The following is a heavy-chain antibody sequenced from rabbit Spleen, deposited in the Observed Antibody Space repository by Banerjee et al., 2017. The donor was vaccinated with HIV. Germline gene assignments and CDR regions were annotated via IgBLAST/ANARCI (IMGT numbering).Heavy chain of an antibody. CDR3: ARGFYTYDDYVNFYGAYFNL. CDR2: IDTGSTST. D-gene: IGHD2-1*01. V-gene: IGHV1S45*01. CDR1: GFSFSSNYY. J-gene: IGHJ4*01. Sequence: QEQLVESGGGLVQPEGSLTLTCTASGFSFSSNYYMCWVRQAPGKGLEWIGCIDTGSTSTYYASWAKGRFTISKTSSTTVTLQMTSLTAADTATYFCARGFYTYDDYVNFYGAYFNLWGPGTLVTVS.